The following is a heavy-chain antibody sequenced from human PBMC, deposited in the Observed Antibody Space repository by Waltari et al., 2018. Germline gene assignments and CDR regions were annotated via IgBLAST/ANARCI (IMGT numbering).Heavy chain of an antibody. J-gene: IGHJ4*02. CDR1: GGSFSGYY. D-gene: IGHD6-13*01. Sequence: QVQLQQWGAGLLKPSETLSLTCAVSGGSFSGYYWSWIRQPPGKGLEWIGEINHSGSTNYNPSLKSRVTISVDTSKNQFSLKLSSVTAADTAVYYCARWIAAAGSGGFDYWGQGTLVTVSS. CDR2: INHSGST. CDR3: ARWIAAAGSGGFDY. V-gene: IGHV4-34*01.